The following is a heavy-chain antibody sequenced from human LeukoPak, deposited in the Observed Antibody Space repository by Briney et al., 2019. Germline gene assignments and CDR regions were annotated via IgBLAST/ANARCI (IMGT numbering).Heavy chain of an antibody. D-gene: IGHD1-14*01. Sequence: SETLSLTCAVSGVSFSTYSMSWVRQPPGKGLEWIGYIYYSGHTNYNPSPKSRVTISVDTSKNQFSLKLISVTAADTAVYYCARGERPGLDYWGQGTLVTVSS. V-gene: IGHV4-59*01. CDR3: ARGERPGLDY. J-gene: IGHJ4*02. CDR1: GVSFSTYS. CDR2: IYYSGHT.